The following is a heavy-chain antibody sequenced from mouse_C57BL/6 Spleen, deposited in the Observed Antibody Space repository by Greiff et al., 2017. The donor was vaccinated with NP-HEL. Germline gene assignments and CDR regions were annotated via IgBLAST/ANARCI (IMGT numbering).Heavy chain of an antibody. CDR2: IYPRSGNT. J-gene: IGHJ3*01. V-gene: IGHV1-81*01. CDR3: AATAQGAFAY. CDR1: GYTFTSYG. D-gene: IGHD3-2*02. Sequence: QVQLQQSGAELARPGASVKLSCKASGYTFTSYGISWVKQRTGQGLEWIGEIYPRSGNTYYNEKFKGKATLTADKSSSTAYMELRSLTSEDSAVYYCAATAQGAFAYWGQGTLVTVSA.